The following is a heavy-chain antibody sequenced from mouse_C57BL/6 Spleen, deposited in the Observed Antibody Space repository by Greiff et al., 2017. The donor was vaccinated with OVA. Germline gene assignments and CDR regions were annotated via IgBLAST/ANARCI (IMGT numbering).Heavy chain of an antibody. Sequence: VKLQESGAELARPGASVKLSCKASGYTFTSYGISWVKQRTGQGLEWIGEIYPRSGNTYYNEKFKGKATLTADKSSSTAYMELRSLTSEDSAVYFCATGDYDGIYAMDYWGQGTSVTVSS. J-gene: IGHJ4*01. V-gene: IGHV1-81*01. D-gene: IGHD2-4*01. CDR1: GYTFTSYG. CDR3: ATGDYDGIYAMDY. CDR2: IYPRSGNT.